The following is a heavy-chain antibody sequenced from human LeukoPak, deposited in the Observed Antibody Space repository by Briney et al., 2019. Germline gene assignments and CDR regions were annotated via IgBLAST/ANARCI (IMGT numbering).Heavy chain of an antibody. Sequence: GASVKVSCKASGYTFNNYDINWVRQAPGQGLEWMGWISAYNGNTKYVQKLQGRVTMTTDTSTSTAYMELRSLRSDDTAVYYCARFTPRISREKFDYWGQGTLVTVSS. D-gene: IGHD3-3*02. CDR2: ISAYNGNT. V-gene: IGHV1-18*01. J-gene: IGHJ4*02. CDR3: ARFTPRISREKFDY. CDR1: GYTFNNYD.